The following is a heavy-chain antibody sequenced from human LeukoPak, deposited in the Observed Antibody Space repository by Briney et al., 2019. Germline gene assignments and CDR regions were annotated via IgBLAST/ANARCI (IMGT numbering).Heavy chain of an antibody. J-gene: IGHJ4*02. CDR2: IYTSGST. D-gene: IGHD3-3*01. CDR1: GGSISSYY. V-gene: IGHV4-4*07. Sequence: SETLSLTCTVSGGSISSYYWSWIRQPAGKGLEWIGRIYTSGSTNYNPSLKSRVTMSVDTSKNQFSLKLSSVTAADTAVYYCARENFWSGYFLFDYWGQGTLVTVSS. CDR3: ARENFWSGYFLFDY.